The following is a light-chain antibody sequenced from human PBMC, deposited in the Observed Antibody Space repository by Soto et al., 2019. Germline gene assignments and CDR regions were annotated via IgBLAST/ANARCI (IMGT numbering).Light chain of an antibody. Sequence: DIVLTQFSLSLPVTPGEPASISCRSSRSLLHSDGYNYLDWYLQKPGQSPQLLIYSGSHRASGVPDRFSGSGSGTDFTLKISRVEAEDVGIYYCMQALQTPVTFGGGTKVEIK. CDR2: SGS. J-gene: IGKJ4*01. CDR1: RSLLHSDGYNY. V-gene: IGKV2-28*01. CDR3: MQALQTPVT.